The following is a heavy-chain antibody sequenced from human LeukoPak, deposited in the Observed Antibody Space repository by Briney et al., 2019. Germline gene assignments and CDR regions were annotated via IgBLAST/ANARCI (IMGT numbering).Heavy chain of an antibody. Sequence: GGSLRLSCAASGFTFSNAWMTWVRQAPGKGLEWVGRIKSKINGGTTDYAAPVKGRFTISRDDSKNTLYLQMNSLKTDDTAFYYRTTVSVTTGDYWGQGTLVTVSS. D-gene: IGHD4-17*01. CDR2: IKSKINGGTT. V-gene: IGHV3-15*01. CDR1: GFTFSNAW. J-gene: IGHJ4*02. CDR3: TTVSVTTGDY.